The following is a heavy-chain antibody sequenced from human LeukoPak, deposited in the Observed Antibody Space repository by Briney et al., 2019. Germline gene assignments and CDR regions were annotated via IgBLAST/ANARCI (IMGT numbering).Heavy chain of an antibody. Sequence: SETLSLTCAVSGGSISSGGYSWSWIRQPPGKGLEWIGYIYHSGSTYYNPSLKSRVTISVDRSKNQFSLKLSSVTAADTAVYYCARHRPMAGNSWFDPWGQGTLVTVSS. J-gene: IGHJ5*02. CDR3: ARHRPMAGNSWFDP. CDR2: IYHSGST. CDR1: GGSISSGGYS. D-gene: IGHD3-10*01. V-gene: IGHV4-30-2*01.